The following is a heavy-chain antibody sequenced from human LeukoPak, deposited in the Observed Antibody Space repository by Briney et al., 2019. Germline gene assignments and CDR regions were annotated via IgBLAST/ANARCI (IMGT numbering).Heavy chain of an antibody. J-gene: IGHJ6*02. CDR2: MNPNSGNT. V-gene: IGHV1-8*01. CDR1: GYTFTSYD. CDR3: ARGQYSSSWYYYYGMDV. D-gene: IGHD6-13*01. Sequence: ASVKVSYKASGYTFTSYDINWVRQATGQGLEWMGWMNPNSGNTGYAQKFQGRVTMTRNTSISTAYMELSSLRSEDTAVYYCARGQYSSSWYYYYGMDVWGQGTTVTVSS.